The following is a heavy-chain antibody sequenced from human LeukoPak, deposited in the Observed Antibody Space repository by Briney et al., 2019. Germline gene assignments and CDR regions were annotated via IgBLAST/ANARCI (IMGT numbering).Heavy chain of an antibody. V-gene: IGHV4-39*01. CDR3: ARKQWVMYYFES. CDR2: FYYSGST. J-gene: IGHJ4*02. Sequence: SETLSLTCTVSGGSISISNYYSGWLRQPPGKGLEWIGSFYYSGSTYYNPSLKSRVSISVDTSKSQFSLNLHSVTAADTAVNYCARKQWVMYYFESWGQGTLVTVSS. CDR1: GGSISISNYY. D-gene: IGHD6-19*01.